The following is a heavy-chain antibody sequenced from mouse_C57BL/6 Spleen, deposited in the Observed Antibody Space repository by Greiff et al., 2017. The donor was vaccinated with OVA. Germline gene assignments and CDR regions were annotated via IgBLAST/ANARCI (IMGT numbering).Heavy chain of an antibody. Sequence: ESGPGLVKPSQSLSLTCSVTGYSITSGYYWNWIRQFPGNKLEWMGYISYDGSNNYNPSLKNRISITRDTSKNQFFLKLNSVTTEDTATYYCARGIYYYGSSYGWYAMDYWGQGTSVTVSS. CDR1: GYSITSGYY. CDR2: ISYDGSN. D-gene: IGHD1-1*01. J-gene: IGHJ4*01. V-gene: IGHV3-6*01. CDR3: ARGIYYYGSSYGWYAMDY.